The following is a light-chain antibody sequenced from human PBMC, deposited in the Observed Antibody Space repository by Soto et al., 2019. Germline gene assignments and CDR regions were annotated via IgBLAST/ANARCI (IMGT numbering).Light chain of an antibody. J-gene: IGKJ1*01. CDR3: QQYNNWPWT. CDR1: QSISDT. Sequence: EIVMTQSPATLSVSPGGRATLSCRASQSISDTLAWYQQKPGQAPRLLIHGASTRATGFPARFGGSGSGTDFTLTISSLQSEDFAVDYCQQYNNWPWTFGQGTKVDIK. CDR2: GAS. V-gene: IGKV3-15*01.